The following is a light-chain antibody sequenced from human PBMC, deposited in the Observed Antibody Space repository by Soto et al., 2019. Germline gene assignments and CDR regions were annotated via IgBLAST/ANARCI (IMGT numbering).Light chain of an antibody. V-gene: IGLV2-14*03. CDR2: DVS. Sequence: QSALTQPASVSGSPGQSITISCAGTSSDLGGYNYVSWYQHHPGKAPKLMIYDVSNRPSGISNRFSGSKSGNTASLTISGLQAEDEADYYCSSYTISNTVVFGGGTKLTVL. CDR1: SSDLGGYNY. J-gene: IGLJ2*01. CDR3: SSYTISNTVV.